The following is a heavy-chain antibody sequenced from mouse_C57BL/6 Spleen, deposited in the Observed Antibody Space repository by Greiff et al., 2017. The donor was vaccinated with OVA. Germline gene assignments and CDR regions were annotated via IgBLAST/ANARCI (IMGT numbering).Heavy chain of an antibody. CDR2: INPSTGGT. CDR3: ASRVANNYYF. J-gene: IGHJ2*01. D-gene: IGHD1-1*01. V-gene: IGHV1-42*01. CDR1: GYSFTGYY. Sequence: EVQLQQSGPELVKPGASVKISCKASGYSFTGYYMNWVKQSPEKSLEWIGEINPSTGGTTLKQKLKNTATLTVDKYSSTAYMQLKSLTTEDDAVYYCASRVANNYYF.